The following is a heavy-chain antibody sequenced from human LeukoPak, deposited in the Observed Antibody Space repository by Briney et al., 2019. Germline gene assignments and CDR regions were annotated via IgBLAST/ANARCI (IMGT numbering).Heavy chain of an antibody. CDR2: ISYIGST. Sequence: SETLSLTCAVPDDSFSSHYWTWIRQPPGKGLEWIGYISYIGSTNYNPSLKSRVTISIDTSKNQLSLKLSSVTAADTAVYYCARDLVTVTKGFDIWGQGTMVSVSS. CDR3: ARDLVTVTKGFDI. V-gene: IGHV4-59*11. J-gene: IGHJ3*02. D-gene: IGHD4-17*01. CDR1: DDSFSSHY.